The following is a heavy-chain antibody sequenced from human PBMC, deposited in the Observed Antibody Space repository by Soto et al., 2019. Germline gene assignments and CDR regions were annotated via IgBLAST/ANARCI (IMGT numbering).Heavy chain of an antibody. CDR2: ISYDGSRK. J-gene: IGHJ4*02. Sequence: QVQLVESGGGVVQPGRSQRLSCVVSGFTFSNYGMHWVRQAPGKGLEWVSVISYDGSRKYYVDSVTGRFTVSRDNSKNTVYLQMDSLRPEATAVNYCPKTNSGSARGFGMYYWGQGTLVTVAS. D-gene: IGHD5-12*01. CDR3: PKTNSGSARGFGMYY. CDR1: GFTFSNYG. V-gene: IGHV3-30*18.